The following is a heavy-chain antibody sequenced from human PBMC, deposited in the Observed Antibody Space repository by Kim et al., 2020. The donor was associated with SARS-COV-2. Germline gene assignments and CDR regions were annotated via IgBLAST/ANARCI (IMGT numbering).Heavy chain of an antibody. Sequence: GGSLRLSCAASGFTFSTYFMNWVRQAPGKGLEWVSSISSTSDYIYYADSVKGRFTISRDNAKNLLYLQMNSLRAEDTAVYYCARERGGLGLTARGAFDVWGQGTMVTVSS. D-gene: IGHD3-16*01. CDR2: ISSTSDYI. J-gene: IGHJ3*01. V-gene: IGHV3-21*06. CDR3: ARERGGLGLTARGAFDV. CDR1: GFTFSTYF.